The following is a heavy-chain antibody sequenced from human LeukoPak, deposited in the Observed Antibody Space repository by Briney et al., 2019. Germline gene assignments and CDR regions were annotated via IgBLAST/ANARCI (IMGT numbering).Heavy chain of an antibody. D-gene: IGHD3-10*01. CDR3: ARHKYGSGSYLGAFDI. V-gene: IGHV5-51*01. Sequence: GESLKISCKGSGYSFTSYWIGWVRQMPGKGLEWMGIIYPGDSDTRYSPPFQGQVTISADKSISTAYLQWSSLKASDTAMYYCARHKYGSGSYLGAFDIWGQGTMVTVSS. CDR2: IYPGDSDT. CDR1: GYSFTSYW. J-gene: IGHJ3*02.